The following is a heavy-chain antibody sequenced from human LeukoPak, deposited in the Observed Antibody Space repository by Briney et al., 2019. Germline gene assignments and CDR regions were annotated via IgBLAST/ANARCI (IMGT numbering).Heavy chain of an antibody. CDR1: GFTFSTYS. CDR3: ARGSIYYYGMDL. CDR2: ISSSSRYI. D-gene: IGHD2/OR15-2a*01. Sequence: PGGSLRLSCAASGFTFSTYSMNLVRQAPRKGLEWVSSISSSSRYIYYADSLKGRFTISRDNAKNSLHLQMNSLRAEDTGLYYCARGSIYYYGMDLWGQGTTVTVSS. V-gene: IGHV3-21*01. J-gene: IGHJ6*02.